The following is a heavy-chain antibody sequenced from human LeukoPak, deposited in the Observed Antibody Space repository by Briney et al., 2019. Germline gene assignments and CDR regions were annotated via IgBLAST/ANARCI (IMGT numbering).Heavy chain of an antibody. V-gene: IGHV4-59*01. CDR3: ARASIVGATYYFDY. Sequence: SETLSLTCTVSGGSISSYYWSWIRQPPGKGLEWIGYIYYSGSTNYNPSLKSRVTISVDTSKNQFSLKLSSVTAADTAVYYCARASIVGATYYFDYWGQGTLVTVSS. CDR1: GGSISSYY. CDR2: IYYSGST. J-gene: IGHJ4*02. D-gene: IGHD1-26*01.